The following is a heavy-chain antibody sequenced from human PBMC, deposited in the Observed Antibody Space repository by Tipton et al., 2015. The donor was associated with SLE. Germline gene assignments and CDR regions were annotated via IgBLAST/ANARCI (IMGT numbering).Heavy chain of an antibody. CDR2: IYYTGTT. V-gene: IGHV4-59*08. CDR1: DGSITSYY. CDR3: ARFSPPEL. D-gene: IGHD2/OR15-2a*01. J-gene: IGHJ2*01. Sequence: TLSLTCSVSDGSITSYYWSWIRLPPGRGLEWIGHIYYTGTTYYNPSLKSPLTLSLDTTKNQFSLRITPVTAADTAVYYYARFSPPELCGRGPLVTVFS.